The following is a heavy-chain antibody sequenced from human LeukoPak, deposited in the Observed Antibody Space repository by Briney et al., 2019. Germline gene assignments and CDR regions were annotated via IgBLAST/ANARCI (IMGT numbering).Heavy chain of an antibody. Sequence: GESLKISCKASGYSFPNYWIGWVRQMPGKGLEWMGIIFPADSGTRYSPSFEGQVTISADKSSSTAYLQWSRLKATDSAMYYCAKMANGAKIYDYWGQGTLVTVSS. CDR2: IFPADSGT. CDR3: AKMANGAKIYDY. J-gene: IGHJ4*02. V-gene: IGHV5-51*01. CDR1: GYSFPNYW. D-gene: IGHD4/OR15-4a*01.